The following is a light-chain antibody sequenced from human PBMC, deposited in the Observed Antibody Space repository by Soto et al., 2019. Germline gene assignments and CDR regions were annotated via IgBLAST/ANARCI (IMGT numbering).Light chain of an antibody. Sequence: DIQLTQSPSTLSGSVGDRVSITCRASQTISSWLAWYQQKPGKAPKRLINAASNLRSGVPSRFSGSGSGTEFTLTISSLQPDDFATYYCQHYNSYSEAFGQGTKVGIK. J-gene: IGKJ1*01. CDR1: QTISSW. CDR2: AAS. V-gene: IGKV1-5*01. CDR3: QHYNSYSEA.